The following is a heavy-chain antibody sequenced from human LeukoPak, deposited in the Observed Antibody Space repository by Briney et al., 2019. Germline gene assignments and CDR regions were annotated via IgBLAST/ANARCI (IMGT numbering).Heavy chain of an antibody. CDR1: GGSFSGYY. J-gene: IGHJ6*03. CDR3: ARHVYYYYYMDV. CDR2: INHSGST. Sequence: SETLSLTCAVYGGSFSGYYWNWIRQPPGKGLEWIGEINHSGSTNYNPSLKSRVTISVDTSKNQFSLKLSSVTAADTAVYYCARHVYYYYYMDVWGKGTTVTISS. V-gene: IGHV4-34*01.